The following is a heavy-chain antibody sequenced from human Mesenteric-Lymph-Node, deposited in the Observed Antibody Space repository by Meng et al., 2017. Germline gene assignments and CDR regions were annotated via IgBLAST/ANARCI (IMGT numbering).Heavy chain of an antibody. CDR1: GFTFSSYG. V-gene: IGHV3-33*01. Sequence: GESLKISCAAPGFTFSSYGMHWVRQAPGKGLEWVAVIWYDGSNKYYADSVKGRFTISRDNSKNTLYLQMNSLRAEDTAVYYCARDFRYCSGGSCYPLTAYFDYWGQGTLVTVSS. CDR3: ARDFRYCSGGSCYPLTAYFDY. J-gene: IGHJ4*02. CDR2: IWYDGSNK. D-gene: IGHD2-15*01.